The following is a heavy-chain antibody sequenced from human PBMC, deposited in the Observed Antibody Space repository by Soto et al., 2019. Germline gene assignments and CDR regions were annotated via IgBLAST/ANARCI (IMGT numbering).Heavy chain of an antibody. CDR2: IYYSGST. CDR1: AGGISKNG. D-gene: IGHD6-13*01. Sequence: SVTPYLPGAIAAGGISKNGRASFREPPWKGLEWIGYIYYSGSTNYNPSLKSRVTISVDTSKNQFSLKLSSVTAADTAVYYCARDLGEAAAGPNCFDPWGQGTLVTDSS. J-gene: IGHJ5*02. V-gene: IGHV4-59*01. CDR3: ARDLGEAAAGPNCFDP.